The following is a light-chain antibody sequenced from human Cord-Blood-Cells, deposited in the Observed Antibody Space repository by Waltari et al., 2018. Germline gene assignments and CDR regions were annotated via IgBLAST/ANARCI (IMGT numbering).Light chain of an antibody. CDR1: QDISNY. CDR3: QQYDNLPYT. Sequence: DIQMTQSPSSLSASVGDRVTITCQASQDISNYLNWYQQKPGKAPKLLIYDASNLETGVPSMFSGSGSGTDFTFTISSLQPEDIATYYCQQYDNLPYTFGQETKLEIK. J-gene: IGKJ2*01. V-gene: IGKV1-33*01. CDR2: DAS.